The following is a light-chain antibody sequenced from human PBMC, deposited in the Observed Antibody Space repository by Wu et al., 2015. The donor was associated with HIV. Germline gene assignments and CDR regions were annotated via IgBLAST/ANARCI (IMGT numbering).Light chain of an antibody. J-gene: IGKJ5*01. V-gene: IGKV1-9*01. Sequence: IQMTQSPSFLSASVGDRVTIACRASQAISSYLAWYQQKPGKAPKLLIYAASTLQSGVPSRFSGSGSETEFTLTISSLQPEDFATYYCQRGITFGQGTRLEIK. CDR1: QAISSY. CDR3: QRGIT. CDR2: AAS.